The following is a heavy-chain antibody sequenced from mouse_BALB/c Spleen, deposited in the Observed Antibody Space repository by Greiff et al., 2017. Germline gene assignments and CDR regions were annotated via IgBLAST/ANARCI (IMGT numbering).Heavy chain of an antibody. Sequence: VQLKESGPELVKPGASVKISCKASGYSFTGYYMHWVKQSHVKSLEWIGRINPYNGATSYNQNFKDKASLTVDKSSSTAYMELHSLTSEDSAVYYCARDTTVRGYFDVWGAGTTVTVSS. V-gene: IGHV1-31*01. J-gene: IGHJ1*01. CDR2: INPYNGAT. CDR3: ARDTTVRGYFDV. D-gene: IGHD1-1*01. CDR1: GYSFTGYY.